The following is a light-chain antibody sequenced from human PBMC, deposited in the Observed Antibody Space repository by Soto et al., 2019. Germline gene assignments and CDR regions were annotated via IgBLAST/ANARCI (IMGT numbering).Light chain of an antibody. J-gene: IGLJ1*01. Sequence: QSALTQPASVSGSPGQSITISCTGTSGDIGGYNYVSWYQQHPGKAPKLLISEVTNRPSGVSNRFSGSKSGNTASLTISGLQAEDEADYYCQSYDSSLSAYVFATGTKLTVL. CDR1: SGDIGGYNY. CDR2: EVT. CDR3: QSYDSSLSAYV. V-gene: IGLV2-14*01.